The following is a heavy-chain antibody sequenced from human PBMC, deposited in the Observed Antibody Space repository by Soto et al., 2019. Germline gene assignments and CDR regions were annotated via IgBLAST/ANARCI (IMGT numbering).Heavy chain of an antibody. V-gene: IGHV3-15*01. CDR1: GSTFSNAW. Sequence: EVQLVESGGGLVKPGGALRLSCAASGSTFSNAWMSWVRQAPGKGLEWVGRVKSKSNGGTTDYAASVKGRFTISRDDSKTTLYLQMNSLKTEYTAVYYCTTLGFDPWGQGTLVTVSS. CDR3: TTLGFDP. J-gene: IGHJ5*02. CDR2: VKSKSNGGTT.